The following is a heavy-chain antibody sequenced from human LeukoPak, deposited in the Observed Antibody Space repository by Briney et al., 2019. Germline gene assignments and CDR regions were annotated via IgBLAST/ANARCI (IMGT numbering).Heavy chain of an antibody. CDR1: GRSLSGYY. J-gene: IGHJ4*02. D-gene: IGHD3-3*01. CDR2: INHSGST. V-gene: IGHV4-34*01. CDR3: ARGPYDFWSGYSGLYFDY. Sequence: SETLSLTCAVYGRSLSGYYWSWIRQPPGKGREWIGEINHSGSTNSNPSLKSRVTISVDTSKNQFSLKLSSVTAADTAVYYCARGPYDFWSGYSGLYFDYWGQGTLVTVSS.